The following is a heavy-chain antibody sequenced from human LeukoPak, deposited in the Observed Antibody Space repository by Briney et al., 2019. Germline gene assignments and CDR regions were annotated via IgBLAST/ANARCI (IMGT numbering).Heavy chain of an antibody. CDR1: GFVFSDYG. J-gene: IGHJ4*02. V-gene: IGHV3-30*02. CDR3: AKEPDSGYHSAGPKY. Sequence: PGGSLRLSCAASGFVFSDYGMHWVRQAPGKGLEWVAFVRNDGGNQYYGGSVKGRFTISRDNTKNILYLQMNSLRAEDTAVYSCAKEPDSGYHSAGPKYWGLGTLVTVSS. CDR2: VRNDGGNQ. D-gene: IGHD5-12*01.